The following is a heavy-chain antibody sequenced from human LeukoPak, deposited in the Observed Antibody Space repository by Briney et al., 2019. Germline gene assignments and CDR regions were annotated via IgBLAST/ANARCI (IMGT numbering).Heavy chain of an antibody. D-gene: IGHD2-15*01. CDR1: GGSVSGYY. J-gene: IGHJ4*02. CDR3: ARIHRYCSGGACYVLDN. Sequence: SETLSLTCVVSGGSVSGYYWGWIRQPPERGLEWIGYVYYSGSTNYNPSFKSRITISVDTSRNQFSLQLSSVTAADTAVYYCARIHRYCSGGACYVLDNWGQGTLVAVSS. CDR2: VYYSGST. V-gene: IGHV4-59*02.